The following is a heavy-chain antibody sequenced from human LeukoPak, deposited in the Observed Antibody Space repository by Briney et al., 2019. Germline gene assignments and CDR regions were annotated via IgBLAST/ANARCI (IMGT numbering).Heavy chain of an antibody. CDR2: INGIGGST. J-gene: IGHJ4*02. CDR3: AKAPRDGYNPLDY. CDR1: GFTFGAYA. Sequence: GGPLRLSCAASGFTFGAYAMSWVRQAPGKGLEWVLAINGIGGSTYSADSVKGRFSISRDNSKNTLYLQMNSLRAEDSAVYYCAKAPRDGYNPLDYWGQGTLVTVSS. D-gene: IGHD5-24*01. V-gene: IGHV3-23*01.